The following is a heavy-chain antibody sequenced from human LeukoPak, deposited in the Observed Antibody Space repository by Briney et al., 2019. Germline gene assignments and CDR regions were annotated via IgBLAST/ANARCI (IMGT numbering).Heavy chain of an antibody. CDR3: AKNVPGRAIDD. Sequence: GGSLRLSCAASGFTVSSNYMSWVRQAPGKGLEWVSVIYSGGSTYYADSVKGRFTISRDNSRNTLDLQMNSLRADDTAVYYCAKNVPGRAIDDWGQGTLVTVST. J-gene: IGHJ4*02. V-gene: IGHV3-53*01. CDR2: IYSGGST. CDR1: GFTVSSNY. D-gene: IGHD2-15*01.